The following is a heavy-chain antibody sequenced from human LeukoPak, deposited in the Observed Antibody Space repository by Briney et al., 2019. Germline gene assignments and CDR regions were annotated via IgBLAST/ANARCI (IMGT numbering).Heavy chain of an antibody. D-gene: IGHD1-26*01. V-gene: IGHV4-31*03. CDR3: ARGPYRSSFDY. Sequence: SQTLSLTCTVSGASISIGFYYWSWIRQHPGKGLEWIGYIYYSGSTYYNPSLKSRVTMSVDTSKNQFSLKLSSVTAADTAVYYCARGPYRSSFDYWGQGTLVTVSS. J-gene: IGHJ4*02. CDR2: IYYSGST. CDR1: GASISIGFYY.